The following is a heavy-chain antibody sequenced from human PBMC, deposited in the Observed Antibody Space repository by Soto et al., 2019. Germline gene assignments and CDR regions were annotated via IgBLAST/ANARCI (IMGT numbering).Heavy chain of an antibody. CDR3: ANGSGDFLRSDGFEA. CDR2: ISSRSGWI. J-gene: IGHJ3*01. V-gene: IGHV3-21*01. Sequence: EVQLVESGGGLVKPGGSLRLSCAASGFTFSSYSMNWVRLAPGKGLEWVSSISSRSGWIYYADSVKGRFTISRDNAKNSLYLQMSSLRAEDTAVYFCANGSGDFLRSDGFEAWAQRKMVTVS. CDR1: GFTFSSYS. D-gene: IGHD4-17*01.